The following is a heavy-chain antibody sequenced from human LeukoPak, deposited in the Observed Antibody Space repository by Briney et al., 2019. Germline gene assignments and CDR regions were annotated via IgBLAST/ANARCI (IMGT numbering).Heavy chain of an antibody. V-gene: IGHV3-64*01. Sequence: GGSLRLSCAASGFTFSSYAMHWVRQAPGKGLEYVSAISSNGGSTYYANSVKGRFTISRDNSKNTLYLQMNSLRAEDTAVYYCAREAPGYIRSFDYWGQGTLVTVSS. CDR3: AREAPGYIRSFDY. CDR1: GFTFSSYA. CDR2: ISSNGGST. J-gene: IGHJ4*02. D-gene: IGHD2-2*02.